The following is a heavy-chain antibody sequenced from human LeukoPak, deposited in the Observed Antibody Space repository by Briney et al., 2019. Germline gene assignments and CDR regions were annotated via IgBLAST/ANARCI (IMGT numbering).Heavy chain of an antibody. J-gene: IGHJ5*02. V-gene: IGHV3-30*19. CDR3: ARGPYYGTGYLDP. Sequence: GGSLRLSCAASGFTFSSYGMHWVRQAPGKGLEWVAVISYDGKDKYYADYAKGRFTISRDNLRNTVHLQMNSLSPEDTAVYSCARGPYYGTGYLDPWGQGTLVTVSS. CDR2: ISYDGKDK. CDR1: GFTFSSYG. D-gene: IGHD3-10*01.